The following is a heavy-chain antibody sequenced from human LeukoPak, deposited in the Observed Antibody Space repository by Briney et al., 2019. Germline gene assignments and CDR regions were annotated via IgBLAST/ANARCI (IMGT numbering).Heavy chain of an antibody. D-gene: IGHD3-10*01. J-gene: IGHJ4*02. CDR1: GGSFSGYY. V-gene: IGHV4-34*01. CDR3: ARALAYGSSGFTY. CDR2: INHSGST. Sequence: SETLSLTCAVYGGSFSGYYWSWIRQPPGKGLEWIGEINHSGSTNYNPSLKSRVTISVDTSKNQFSLKLSSVTAADTAVYYCARALAYGSSGFTYWGQGTLVTVSS.